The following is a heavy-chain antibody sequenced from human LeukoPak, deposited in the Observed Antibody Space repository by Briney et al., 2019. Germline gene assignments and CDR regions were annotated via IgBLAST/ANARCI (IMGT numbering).Heavy chain of an antibody. CDR2: IIPIFGTA. CDR1: GGTFSSYA. Sequence: ASVKVSCKASGGTFSSYAISRVRQAPGQGLEWMGGIIPIFGTANYAQKFQGRVTITADKSTSTAYMELSSLRSEDTAVYYCARVSGYSYGVLDYWGQGTLVTVSS. D-gene: IGHD5-18*01. J-gene: IGHJ4*02. CDR3: ARVSGYSYGVLDY. V-gene: IGHV1-69*06.